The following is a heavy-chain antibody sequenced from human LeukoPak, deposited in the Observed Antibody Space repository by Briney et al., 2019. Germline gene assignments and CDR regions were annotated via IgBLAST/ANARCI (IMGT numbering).Heavy chain of an antibody. D-gene: IGHD3-10*01. J-gene: IGHJ4*02. CDR1: GFXFSSYA. V-gene: IGHV3-23*01. Sequence: GGSLRLSCAASGFXFSSYAISWVRQAPGKGLEWVSGISGSGSSTYYADSVKGRFTVSRDNSKNTLYLQMSSLRAEDTAIYYCVRVFGSGSGKYYADYWGQGTLVTVSS. CDR2: ISGSGSST. CDR3: VRVFGSGSGKYYADY.